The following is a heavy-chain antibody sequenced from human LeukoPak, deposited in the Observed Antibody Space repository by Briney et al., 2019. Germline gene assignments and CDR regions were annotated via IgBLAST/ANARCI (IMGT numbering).Heavy chain of an antibody. J-gene: IGHJ5*02. CDR3: ARDSSGSYNWFDP. D-gene: IGHD6-19*01. V-gene: IGHV3-30*04. Sequence: AGGSLRLSCATSGFSFSSYAMHWVRQAPGKGLEWVAVISYDGSNEYYPDSVKGRFTISRDNSKNTLYLQMNSLRAEDTAVYYCARDSSGSYNWFDPWGQGTLVTVSS. CDR2: ISYDGSNE. CDR1: GFSFSSYA.